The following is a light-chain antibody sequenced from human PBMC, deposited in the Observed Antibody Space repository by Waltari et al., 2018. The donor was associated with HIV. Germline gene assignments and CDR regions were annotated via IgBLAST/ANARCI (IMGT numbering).Light chain of an antibody. V-gene: IGLV2-14*03. CDR2: DVN. CDR1: SSAVGPYNH. CDR3: SSYTSSHTQV. Sequence: QSALTQPASVSASTGQPVTISCTGNSSAVGPYNHVSCYKQHPGKTPNFIIYDVNNRPSGVSSRFSGSKSGNTASLTISGLQAEDEADYYCSSYTSSHTQVFGSGTKVTVL. J-gene: IGLJ1*01.